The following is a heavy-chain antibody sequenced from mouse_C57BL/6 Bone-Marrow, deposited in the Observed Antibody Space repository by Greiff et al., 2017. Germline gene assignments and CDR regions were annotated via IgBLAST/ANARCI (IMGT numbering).Heavy chain of an antibody. V-gene: IGHV5-6*01. CDR3: ARLGYAMDY. CDR1: GFTFSSYG. CDR2: ISSGGSYT. Sequence: EVQVVESGGDLVKPGGSLKLSCAASGFTFSSYGMSWVRQTPDKRLEWVATISSGGSYTYYPDSVKGRFTISRDNAKNTLYLQMSSLKSEDTAMYYCARLGYAMDYWGQGTSVTVSS. J-gene: IGHJ4*01.